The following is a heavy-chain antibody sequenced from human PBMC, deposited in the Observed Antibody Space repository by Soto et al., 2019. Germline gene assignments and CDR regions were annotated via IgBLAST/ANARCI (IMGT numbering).Heavy chain of an antibody. Sequence: QVQLQESGPGLVRPSETLSLICSVSGESISDNYWSWIRQPAGKGLEWIGRVFSNGATTFNPSLRSRVSMSVDTSTNQFSLTLTSLTAADTAVYYCAKDLPPYARRAQPTDFDNWGQGTLVTVSS. V-gene: IGHV4-4*07. J-gene: IGHJ4*02. CDR1: GESISDNY. CDR2: VFSNGAT. D-gene: IGHD6-6*01. CDR3: AKDLPPYARRAQPTDFDN.